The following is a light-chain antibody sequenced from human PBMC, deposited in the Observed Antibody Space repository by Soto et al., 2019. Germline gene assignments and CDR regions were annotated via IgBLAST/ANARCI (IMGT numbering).Light chain of an antibody. V-gene: IGLV1-40*01. J-gene: IGLJ1*01. Sequence: QSVLTQPHSVSGAPGQRVTISCPGTSSNMGAHFDVHWYQQLPGTAPKLLIYGNSNRPSEVPDRFSGSKSGTSAPLAITGLQAEDEADYYCESYDTSLSGSVFGPGTKVTVL. CDR1: SSNMGAHFD. CDR2: GNS. CDR3: ESYDTSLSGSV.